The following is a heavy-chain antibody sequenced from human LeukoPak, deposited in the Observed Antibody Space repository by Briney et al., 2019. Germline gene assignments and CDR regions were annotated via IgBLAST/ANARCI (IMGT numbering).Heavy chain of an antibody. J-gene: IGHJ4*02. D-gene: IGHD2-2*01. CDR3: ARAPANGPAARIFDY. CDR1: GGAFSGYY. V-gene: IGHV4-34*01. Sequence: SETLSLTCAVYGGAFSGYYWSWIRQPPGKGLEWIGEINHSGSTNYNPSLKSRVTILVDTSKNQFSLKLSSVTAADTAVYYCARAPANGPAARIFDYWGQGTLVTVSS. CDR2: INHSGST.